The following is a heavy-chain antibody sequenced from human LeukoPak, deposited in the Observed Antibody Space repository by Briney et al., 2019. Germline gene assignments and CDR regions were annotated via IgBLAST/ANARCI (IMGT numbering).Heavy chain of an antibody. V-gene: IGHV3-74*01. CDR2: MNSDGSAT. CDR1: GFSFSNYW. J-gene: IGHJ4*02. CDR3: AKGPNYFDS. Sequence: GGSLRLSCAASGFSFSNYWMLWVRQAPGKGLVWVTRMNSDGSATYYADSVQGRFTISRDNAKNTLYLQMNSLRAEDTAMYFCAKGPNYFDSWGQGTLVTVSS.